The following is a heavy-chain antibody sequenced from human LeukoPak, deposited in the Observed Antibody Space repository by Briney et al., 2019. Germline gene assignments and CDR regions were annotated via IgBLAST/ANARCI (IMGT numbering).Heavy chain of an antibody. CDR1: GGSISSYY. CDR2: IYYSGST. J-gene: IGHJ3*02. V-gene: IGHV4-59*01. CDR3: ARARRRDAFDI. Sequence: PSETLSLTCTVSGGSISSYYWSWIRQPPGKGLEWIGYIYYSGSTNYNPSLKSRVTISVDTSKNQFSLKLSSVTAAVTAVYYCARARRRDAFDIWGQGTMVTVSS.